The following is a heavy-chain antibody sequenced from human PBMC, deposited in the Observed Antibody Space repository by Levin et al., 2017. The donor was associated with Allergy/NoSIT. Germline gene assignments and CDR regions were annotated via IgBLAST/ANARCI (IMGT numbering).Heavy chain of an antibody. Sequence: PGGSLRLSCAASGFNFSSYAMNWVRQAPAKGLEWVAGITASGAGRYYAGSVKGRFTISRDNSKSTLYLQMSSLRVDDTAVYYCAKESLITMVRGVILKLTSPFDSWGQGTLVTVSS. CDR1: GFNFSSYA. J-gene: IGHJ4*02. CDR2: ITASGAGR. D-gene: IGHD3-10*01. V-gene: IGHV3-23*01. CDR3: AKESLITMVRGVILKLTSPFDS.